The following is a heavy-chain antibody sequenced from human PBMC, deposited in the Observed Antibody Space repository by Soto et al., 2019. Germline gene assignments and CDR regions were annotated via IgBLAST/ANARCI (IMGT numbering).Heavy chain of an antibody. CDR1: GFTFSYYG. V-gene: IGHV3-33*08. D-gene: IGHD3-9*01. J-gene: IGHJ4*02. Sequence: QVQLVESGGGVVQPGGSLRLSCAASGFTFSYYGFHWVRQAPGKGLEWVAVMHTGGNEKYYVDSVKGRFTVSRDDSRDMVHLEMSGLRAEDTAEYFCARDADTTGHYSHFDLCGRGALVAVS. CDR3: ARDADTTGHYSHFDL. CDR2: MHTGGNEK.